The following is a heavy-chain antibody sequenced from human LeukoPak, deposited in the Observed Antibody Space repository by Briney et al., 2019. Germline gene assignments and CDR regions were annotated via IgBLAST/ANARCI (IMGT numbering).Heavy chain of an antibody. J-gene: IGHJ3*02. CDR1: GGSVSSYY. V-gene: IGHV4-4*07. CDR3: TRDRTYGYEGLDAFNI. CDR2: IYTSGST. D-gene: IGHD3-16*01. Sequence: SETLSLTCTVSGGSVSSYYWSWIRQPAGKGLEWTGRIYTSGSTNYKPSLKSRVTMSVDTSKNQFSLKLSSVTAADTAMYYCTRDRTYGYEGLDAFNIWGQGTMVTVSS.